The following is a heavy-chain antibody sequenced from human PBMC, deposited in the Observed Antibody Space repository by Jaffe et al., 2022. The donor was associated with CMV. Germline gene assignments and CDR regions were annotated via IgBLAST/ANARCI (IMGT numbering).Heavy chain of an antibody. CDR2: ISSSSSYI. V-gene: IGHV3-21*01. J-gene: IGHJ4*02. CDR3: AREGYDFWSGYPQTDY. D-gene: IGHD3-3*01. Sequence: EVQLVESGGGLVKPGGSLRLSCAASGFTFSSYSMNWVRQAPGKGLEWVSSISSSSSYIYYADSVKGRFTISRDNAKNSLYLQMNSLRAEDTAVYYCAREGYDFWSGYPQTDYWGQGTLVTVSS. CDR1: GFTFSSYS.